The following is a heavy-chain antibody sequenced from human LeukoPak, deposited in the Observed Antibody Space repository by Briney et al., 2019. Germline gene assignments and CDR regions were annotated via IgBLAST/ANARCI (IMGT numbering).Heavy chain of an antibody. V-gene: IGHV3-23*01. CDR3: ARRGGTSGWGAFDI. CDR2: IDKSGDGA. CDR1: GFTFSSHA. D-gene: IGHD2-2*01. J-gene: IGHJ3*02. Sequence: GGSLRLSCAASGFTFSSHAMNWVRQPPGKGLDWVSSIDKSGDGAFYADSVEGRFTISRDNSKNTLYLQMNSLRREDTAVYYCARRGGTSGWGAFDIWGQGTMVTVSS.